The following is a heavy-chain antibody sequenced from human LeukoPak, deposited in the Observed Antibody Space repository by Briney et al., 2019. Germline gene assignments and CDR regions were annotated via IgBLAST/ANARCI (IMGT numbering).Heavy chain of an antibody. CDR2: INPSGGST. D-gene: IGHD2-15*01. CDR3: ATLGYCSGGSCYSDLYNWFDP. V-gene: IGHV1-46*01. Sequence: ASVKVSCKASGYTFTSYYMHWVRQAPGQGLEWMGIINPSGGSTSYAQKFQGRVTMTRDTSTSTVYMELSSLRSEDTAVYYCATLGYCSGGSCYSDLYNWFDPWGQGTPVTVS. J-gene: IGHJ5*02. CDR1: GYTFTSYY.